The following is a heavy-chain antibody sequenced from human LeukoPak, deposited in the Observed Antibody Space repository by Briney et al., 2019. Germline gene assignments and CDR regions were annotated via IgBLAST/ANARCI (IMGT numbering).Heavy chain of an antibody. J-gene: IGHJ4*02. D-gene: IGHD5-18*01. CDR1: GYSFTSYW. V-gene: IGHV5-51*01. CDR3: ARLRGYSPGGEGFYFDY. CDR2: IYPGDSDT. Sequence: GESLKISCKGSGYSFTSYWIGWVRQMPGKGLEWMGIIYPGDSDTRYSPSFQGQVTISADKPISTAYLQWSSLKASDTAMYYCARLRGYSPGGEGFYFDYWGQGTLVTVSS.